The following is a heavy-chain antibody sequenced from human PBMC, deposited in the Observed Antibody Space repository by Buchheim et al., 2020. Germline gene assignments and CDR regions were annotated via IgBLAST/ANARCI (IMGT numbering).Heavy chain of an antibody. Sequence: EVQLLESGGGLVQPGGSLRLSCAASGFTFSSYAMSWVRQAPGKGLEWVSAISGSGGSTYYADSVKGRFTISRANSKNTLYLQMNSLRAEDTAVYYCAKDQFWSGYVEWGWFDPWGQGTL. J-gene: IGHJ5*02. CDR3: AKDQFWSGYVEWGWFDP. V-gene: IGHV3-23*01. CDR2: ISGSGGST. CDR1: GFTFSSYA. D-gene: IGHD3-3*01.